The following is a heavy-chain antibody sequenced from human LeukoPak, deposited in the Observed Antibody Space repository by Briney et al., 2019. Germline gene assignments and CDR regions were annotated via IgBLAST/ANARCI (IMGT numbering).Heavy chain of an antibody. D-gene: IGHD2-21*02. Sequence: HPGGSLRLSCAVSGFSVSTNHMSWVRQAAGKWLEWVAVIYIDGNTYYADSVKGRFTISRDNSKNTVFLQMNSLRAEDTAVYYCARDREVVTAKAQMDVWGKGTTVTVFS. V-gene: IGHV3-53*01. J-gene: IGHJ6*04. CDR3: ARDREVVTAKAQMDV. CDR1: GFSVSTNH. CDR2: IYIDGNT.